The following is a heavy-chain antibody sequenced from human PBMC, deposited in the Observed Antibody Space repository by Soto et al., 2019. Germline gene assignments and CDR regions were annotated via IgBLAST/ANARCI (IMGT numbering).Heavy chain of an antibody. V-gene: IGHV4-39*02. D-gene: IGHD4-17*01. CDR1: GGSISSSSYY. Sequence: SETLSLTCTVSGGSISSSSYYWGWIRQPPGKGLEWIGNIYYRGTTYYNPSLKSRVTLSVDTSKNQFSLKLASVTAADTAVDYCARDYGDYQFDYGGQGTLLTVSS. CDR3: ARDYGDYQFDY. J-gene: IGHJ4*02. CDR2: IYYRGTT.